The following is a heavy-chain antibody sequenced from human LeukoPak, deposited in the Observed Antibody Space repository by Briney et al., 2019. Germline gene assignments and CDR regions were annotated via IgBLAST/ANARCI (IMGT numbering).Heavy chain of an antibody. J-gene: IGHJ4*02. CDR3: TTVRMGATRDFDY. CDR1: GFTFSSIA. Sequence: GGSLRLSCAASGFTFSSIAMSWVRQAPDKGLEWVSTISGSGGGTYYADSVKGRFTISRDDSKNTLYLQMNSLRAEDTAVYYCTTVRMGATRDFDYWGQGTLVTVSS. CDR2: ISGSGGGT. V-gene: IGHV3-23*01. D-gene: IGHD1-26*01.